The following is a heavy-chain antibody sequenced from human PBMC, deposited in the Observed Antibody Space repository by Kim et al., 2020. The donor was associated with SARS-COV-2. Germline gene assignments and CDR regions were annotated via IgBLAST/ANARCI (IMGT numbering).Heavy chain of an antibody. J-gene: IGHJ3*02. V-gene: IGHV4-31*03. CDR2: IYYSGST. D-gene: IGHD3-10*01. CDR1: GGSISSGGYY. Sequence: SETLSLTCTVSGGSISSGGYYWSWIRQHPGKGLEWIGSIYYSGSTYYNPSLKSRVTISVDTSKNQFSLKLSSVTAADTAVYYCARAEGVTIGAFDIWGKGPMVTVSS. CDR3: ARAEGVTIGAFDI.